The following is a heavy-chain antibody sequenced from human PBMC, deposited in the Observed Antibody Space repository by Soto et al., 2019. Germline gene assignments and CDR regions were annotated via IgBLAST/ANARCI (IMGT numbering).Heavy chain of an antibody. Sequence: QVQLQESGPGLVKPSQTLSLTCTVSGGSISSGGYYWSWIRQHPGKGLEWIGYIYYSGSTYYNPSLKSRVTISVDTSKNQFSLKLSSVTAADTAVYYCARDTTDGYNYGAFDIWGQGTMVTVSS. CDR3: ARDTTDGYNYGAFDI. V-gene: IGHV4-31*03. CDR1: GGSISSGGYY. D-gene: IGHD5-12*01. CDR2: IYYSGST. J-gene: IGHJ3*02.